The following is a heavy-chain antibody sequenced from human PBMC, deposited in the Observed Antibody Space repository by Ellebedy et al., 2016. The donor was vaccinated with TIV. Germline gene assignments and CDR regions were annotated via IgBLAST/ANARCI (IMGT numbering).Heavy chain of an antibody. D-gene: IGHD1-26*01. CDR2: IWYDGSNK. CDR3: ARETVGATSRYFDY. Sequence: GESLKISXAASGFTFSSYGMHWVRQAPGKGLEWVAVIWYDGSNKYYADSVKGRFTISRDNSKNTLYLQMNSLRAEDTAVYYCARETVGATSRYFDYWGQGTLVTVSS. CDR1: GFTFSSYG. J-gene: IGHJ4*02. V-gene: IGHV3-30*19.